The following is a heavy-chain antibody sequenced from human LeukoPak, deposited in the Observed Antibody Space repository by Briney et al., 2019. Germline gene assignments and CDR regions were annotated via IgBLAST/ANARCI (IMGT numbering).Heavy chain of an antibody. V-gene: IGHV1-69*13. Sequence: SVKVSCKASGGTFSSYAISWVRQAPGEGLEWMGGIIPIFGTANYAQKFQGRVTITADESTSTAYMELSSLRSEDTAVYYCARGENYYDSSGFGPYFDYWGQGTLVTVSS. J-gene: IGHJ4*02. CDR3: ARGENYYDSSGFGPYFDY. CDR2: IIPIFGTA. D-gene: IGHD3-22*01. CDR1: GGTFSSYA.